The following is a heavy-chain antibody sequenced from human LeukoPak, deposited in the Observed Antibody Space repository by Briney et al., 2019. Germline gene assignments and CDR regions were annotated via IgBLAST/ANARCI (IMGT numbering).Heavy chain of an antibody. CDR1: GFTFSRYW. Sequence: GGSLRLSCAASGFTFSRYWMHWVRQAPGKGLVWVSRINGDGSTTYYANSVKGRFTISRDNSNNTLYLQMNSLRAEDTAVYYCAKLGGHPLHNYYVGVWGKGTTVAVSS. J-gene: IGHJ6*03. CDR3: AKLGGHPLHNYYVGV. D-gene: IGHD3-16*01. V-gene: IGHV3-74*01. CDR2: INGDGSTT.